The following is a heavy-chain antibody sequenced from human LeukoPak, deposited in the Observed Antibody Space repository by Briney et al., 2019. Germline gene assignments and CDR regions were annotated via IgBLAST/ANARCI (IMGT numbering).Heavy chain of an antibody. CDR2: IYYTGST. Sequence: SETLSLTCIVSGDSINTNTYYWGWIRQPPGKGLEWIGSIYYTGSTYYNPSLKSRVTMSVDTSKNQFSLKLSSVTAADTAVYYCARVDGSHMSRDAFDIWGQGTMVTVSS. J-gene: IGHJ3*02. CDR3: ARVDGSHMSRDAFDI. V-gene: IGHV4-39*07. CDR1: GDSINTNTYY. D-gene: IGHD5-24*01.